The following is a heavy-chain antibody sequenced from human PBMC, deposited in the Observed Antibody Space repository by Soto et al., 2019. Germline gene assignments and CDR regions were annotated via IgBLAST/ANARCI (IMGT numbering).Heavy chain of an antibody. CDR3: ASVSMVRGVIPDY. J-gene: IGHJ4*02. V-gene: IGHV3-23*01. D-gene: IGHD3-10*01. CDR1: GFTFSSYA. CDR2: ISGSGGST. Sequence: GESLKISCAASGFTFSSYAMSWVRQAPGKGLEWVSAISGSGGSTYYADSVKGRFTISRDNSKNTLYLQMNSLRAEDTAVYYCASVSMVRGVIPDYWGQGTLVTVSS.